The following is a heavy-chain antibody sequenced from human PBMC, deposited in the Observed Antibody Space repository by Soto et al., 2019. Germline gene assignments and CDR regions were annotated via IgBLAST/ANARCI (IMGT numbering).Heavy chain of an antibody. CDR1: GGSISSYY. D-gene: IGHD6-13*01. J-gene: IGHJ4*02. V-gene: IGHV4-59*01. Sequence: QVQLQESGPGLVKPSETLSLTCTVSGGSISSYYWNCIRQPPGKGLEWIGYIYYTGSTDYNPSLKSPVTISVDTSENQFSLKLTSVTAADTAVYYCARGVSSRYTPFEYWGQGMLVTVSS. CDR3: ARGVSSRYTPFEY. CDR2: IYYTGST.